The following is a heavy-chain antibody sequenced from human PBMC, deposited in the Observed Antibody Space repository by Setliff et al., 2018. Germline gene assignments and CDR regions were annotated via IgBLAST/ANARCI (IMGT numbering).Heavy chain of an antibody. CDR1: GFTFSDYY. CDR2: ITNSGGTI. Sequence: LRLSCAASGFTFSDYYMSWIRQAPGRGLEWVSYITNSGGTIYYADSVKGRFTISRDNAKNSLFLQMNSLRAEDTALYYCAKFVGYTYGYDYWGRGTLVTVSS. V-gene: IGHV3-11*04. D-gene: IGHD5-18*01. J-gene: IGHJ4*02. CDR3: AKFVGYTYGYDY.